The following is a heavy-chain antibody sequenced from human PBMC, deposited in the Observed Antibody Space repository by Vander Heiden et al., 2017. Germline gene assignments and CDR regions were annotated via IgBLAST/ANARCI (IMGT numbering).Heavy chain of an antibody. Sequence: ELKLVESGGDLVQPVGSLRLCCAASGLHFPDYSMHWGRQVQGKGLQWVSGINWNSGRIGYADSVKGRFTISRDNAKNSLYLQMNSLRGEDTALYYCIKETSAGGADVWGQGTTVTVSS. CDR1: GLHFPDYS. D-gene: IGHD1-26*01. V-gene: IGHV3-9*01. CDR2: INWNSGRI. CDR3: IKETSAGGADV. J-gene: IGHJ6*02.